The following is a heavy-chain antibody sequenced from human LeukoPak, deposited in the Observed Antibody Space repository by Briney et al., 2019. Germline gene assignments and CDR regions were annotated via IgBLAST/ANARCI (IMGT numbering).Heavy chain of an antibody. J-gene: IGHJ4*02. CDR2: ISGSGSAT. Sequence: GGSLRLSCAASGFTFSSDAMSWVRQAPGKGLNWVSTISGSGSATYYADSAKGGFTISRDNSKNTLYLQMNSLRAEDTAVYYCAKFRPDVITVPATGYFDFWGQGTLVTVSS. V-gene: IGHV3-23*01. D-gene: IGHD6-19*01. CDR1: GFTFSSDA. CDR3: AKFRPDVITVPATGYFDF.